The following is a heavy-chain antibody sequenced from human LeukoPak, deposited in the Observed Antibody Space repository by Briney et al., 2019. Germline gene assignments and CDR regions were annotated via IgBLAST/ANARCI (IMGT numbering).Heavy chain of an antibody. CDR1: GGSISSYY. D-gene: IGHD3-16*01. CDR2: INHSGST. V-gene: IGHV4-34*01. CDR3: ARGLGSKYYYYYMDV. J-gene: IGHJ6*03. Sequence: SETLSLTCTVSGGSISSYYWSWIRQPPGKGLEWIGEINHSGSTNYNPSLKSRVTISVDTSKNQFSLKLSSVTAADTAVYYCARGLGSKYYYYYMDVWGKGTTVTVSS.